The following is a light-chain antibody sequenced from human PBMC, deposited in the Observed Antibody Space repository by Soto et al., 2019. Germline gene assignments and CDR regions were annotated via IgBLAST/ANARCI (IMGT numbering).Light chain of an antibody. CDR2: DAS. J-gene: IGKJ2*01. CDR3: QQRSTWLYT. CDR1: QDVSIF. V-gene: IGKV3-11*02. Sequence: EILLAQSPATLSLSPGERATLYCKASQDVSIFLAWYQQKPGQARRLLIHDASNRATGVPARFSGSGSGRDFTLTITSLEPEDFAVYYCQQRSTWLYTSGQGTKLEV.